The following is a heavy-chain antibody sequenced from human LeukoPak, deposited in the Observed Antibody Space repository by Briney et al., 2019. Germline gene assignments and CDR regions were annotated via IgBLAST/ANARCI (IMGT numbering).Heavy chain of an antibody. Sequence: PGGSLRLSCAASGFTLSSYWMSWVRQAPGKGLEWVANIKQDGSEKYYVDSVKGRFTISRDNAKNSLYLQMNSLRAEDTAVYYCARDRCSSTSCYGSFDPWGEGTLVTVSS. D-gene: IGHD2-2*01. CDR2: IKQDGSEK. J-gene: IGHJ5*02. V-gene: IGHV3-7*01. CDR3: ARDRCSSTSCYGSFDP. CDR1: GFTLSSYW.